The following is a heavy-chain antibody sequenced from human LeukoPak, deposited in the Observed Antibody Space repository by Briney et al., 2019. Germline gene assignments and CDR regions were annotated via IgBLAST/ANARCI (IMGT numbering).Heavy chain of an antibody. J-gene: IGHJ6*03. V-gene: IGHV3-21*01. CDR1: GFTFSSYS. D-gene: IGHD5-18*01. Sequence: GGSLRLSCAASGFTFSSYSMNWVRQAPGKGLEWVSSISSSSSYIYYADSVKGRFTISRDNAKNSLYLQMNSLRAEDTAVYYCARDGDTAMVTGYYYYMDVWGKGTTVTISS. CDR2: ISSSSSYI. CDR3: ARDGDTAMVTGYYYYMDV.